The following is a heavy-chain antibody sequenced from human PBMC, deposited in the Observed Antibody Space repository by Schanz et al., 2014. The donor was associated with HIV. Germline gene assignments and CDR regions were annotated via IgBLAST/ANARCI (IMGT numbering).Heavy chain of an antibody. V-gene: IGHV3-30-3*01. Sequence: QVQLVESGGGVVQPGRSLRLSCAASGFTFSSYAMHWVRQAPGKGLEWVAVISYDGSNKYYADSVKGRFTISRDNSKNTLYLQMNSLRAEDTAVYYCASWGSWAVTTPYYFDYWGQGTLVTVSS. CDR1: GFTFSSYA. CDR2: ISYDGSNK. D-gene: IGHD2-15*01. CDR3: ASWGSWAVTTPYYFDY. J-gene: IGHJ4*02.